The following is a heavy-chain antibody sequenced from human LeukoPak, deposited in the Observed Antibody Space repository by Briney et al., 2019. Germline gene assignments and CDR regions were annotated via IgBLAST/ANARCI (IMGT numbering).Heavy chain of an antibody. CDR3: AKDHGYRVNMVRGVTPYHYGMSV. Sequence: PGKSLRLSCAASGFTFSAYGSHWVRQAPGKGLEWVSVISYDGSDTYYADSVKGRFSISRDNSKNILYLQMNSLRVEDTAVYYCAKDHGYRVNMVRGVTPYHYGMSVWGLGTTVIVSS. CDR1: GFTFSAYG. D-gene: IGHD3-10*01. V-gene: IGHV3-30*18. J-gene: IGHJ6*02. CDR2: ISYDGSDT.